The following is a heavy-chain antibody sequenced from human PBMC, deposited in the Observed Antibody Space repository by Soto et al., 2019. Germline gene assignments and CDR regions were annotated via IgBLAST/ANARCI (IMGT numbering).Heavy chain of an antibody. J-gene: IGHJ4*02. Sequence: GGSLRLSCAASGFTFSSYAMSWVRQAPGKGLEWVSAISGSGGSTYYADSVKGRFTISRDNYKNTLYLQMNSLRAEDTAVYYCAKGTYDILTGLKTYFDYWGQGTLVTVSS. CDR2: ISGSGGST. CDR1: GFTFSSYA. V-gene: IGHV3-23*01. D-gene: IGHD3-9*01. CDR3: AKGTYDILTGLKTYFDY.